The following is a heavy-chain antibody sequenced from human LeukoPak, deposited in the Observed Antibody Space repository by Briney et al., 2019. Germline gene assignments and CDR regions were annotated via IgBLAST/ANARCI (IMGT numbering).Heavy chain of an antibody. Sequence: GGSLRLSCAASELTFSSHWMHWVPQAPGKGLVWVSRIKSDGSSTSYADSVKGRFTISRDNARNTLYLQMNSLRAEDTAVYYCARGYCSGGSCYSWFDYWGQGTLVSVSS. CDR2: IKSDGSST. CDR1: ELTFSSHW. CDR3: ARGYCSGGSCYSWFDY. J-gene: IGHJ4*02. V-gene: IGHV3-74*01. D-gene: IGHD2-15*01.